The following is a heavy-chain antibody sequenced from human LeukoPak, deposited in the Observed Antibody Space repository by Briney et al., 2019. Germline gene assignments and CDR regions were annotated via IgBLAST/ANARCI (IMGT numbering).Heavy chain of an antibody. CDR1: GFTFSSYA. Sequence: GGSLRLSCAASGFTFSSYAMSWVRQAPGKGLEWVSAISGSGGSTYYADSVKGRFTISRDNSKNTLYLQMNSLRAEDTAVYYCAKAPSASSSRRRYFDYWGQGTLVTVSS. D-gene: IGHD6-13*01. CDR2: ISGSGGST. J-gene: IGHJ4*02. CDR3: AKAPSASSSRRRYFDY. V-gene: IGHV3-23*01.